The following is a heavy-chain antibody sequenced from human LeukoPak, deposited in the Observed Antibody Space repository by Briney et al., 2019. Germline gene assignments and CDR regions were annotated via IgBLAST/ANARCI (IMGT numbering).Heavy chain of an antibody. CDR1: GGSFGGYS. Sequence: SETLTLTCAVYGGSFGGYSWNWIRQSPERGLEWIGKVDHNGVTGYNPCLKSRVTISLDTSKNQFSLRLSSVTAADMALYYCARLKSLVYVWGTYRFFDFWGQGTLVTVSS. CDR2: VDHNGVT. V-gene: IGHV4-34*01. CDR3: ARLKSLVYVWGTYRFFDF. J-gene: IGHJ4*02. D-gene: IGHD3-16*02.